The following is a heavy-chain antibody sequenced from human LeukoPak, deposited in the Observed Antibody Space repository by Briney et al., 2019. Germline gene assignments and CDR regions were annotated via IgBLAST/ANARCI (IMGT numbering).Heavy chain of an antibody. CDR2: ISYDGSNK. D-gene: IGHD1-26*01. Sequence: GGSLRLSCAASGFTFSIYAMHWVRQAPGKGLEWVAVISYDGSNKYYADSVKGRFTISRDNAKNSVYLQMNSLRVEDTAVYYCAREHMGVSAFDIWGQGTMVTVSS. J-gene: IGHJ3*02. CDR3: AREHMGVSAFDI. V-gene: IGHV3-30*04. CDR1: GFTFSIYA.